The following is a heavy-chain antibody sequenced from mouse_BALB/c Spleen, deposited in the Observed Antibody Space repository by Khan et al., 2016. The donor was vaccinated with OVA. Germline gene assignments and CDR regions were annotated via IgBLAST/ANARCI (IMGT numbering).Heavy chain of an antibody. D-gene: IGHD1-1*01. V-gene: IGHV3-2*02. Sequence: QLLESGPGLVKPSRSLSLTCTVTGYSITPDFAPNLLRQFPGNKLGCMGFISYSGNTKYNPSLKSRISITRDTSKNQFFLQLKSVTTEDTARYYCARVYGGDFDYWGQGTTLTVSS. CDR2: ISYSGNT. CDR3: ARVYGGDFDY. CDR1: GYSITPDFA. J-gene: IGHJ2*01.